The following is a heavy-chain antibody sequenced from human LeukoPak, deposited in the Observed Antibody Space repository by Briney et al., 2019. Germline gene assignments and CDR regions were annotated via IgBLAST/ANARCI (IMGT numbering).Heavy chain of an antibody. V-gene: IGHV3-30-3*01. CDR3: ARAPVAGTNNWFDP. J-gene: IGHJ5*02. Sequence: GGSLRLSCAASGFSVSRTYMSWVRQAPGKGLEWVAVISNDGSNKYYADSVKGRFTISRDNSKNTLYLQMNSPRAEDTAVYYCARAPVAGTNNWFDPWGQGTLVTVSS. D-gene: IGHD6-19*01. CDR2: ISNDGSNK. CDR1: GFSVSRTY.